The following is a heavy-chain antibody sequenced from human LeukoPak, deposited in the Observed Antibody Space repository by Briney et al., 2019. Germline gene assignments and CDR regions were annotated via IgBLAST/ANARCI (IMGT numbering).Heavy chain of an antibody. D-gene: IGHD6-6*01. V-gene: IGHV1-69*05. CDR2: IIPIFGTA. CDR1: GGTFSSYA. Sequence: SVKVSCKASGGTFSSYAISWVRQAPGQGLEWMGGIIPIFGTANYAPKFQGRVTITTDESTSTAYMELSSLRSEDTAVYYCARSIAAGGYYFDYWGQGTLVTVSS. J-gene: IGHJ4*02. CDR3: ARSIAAGGYYFDY.